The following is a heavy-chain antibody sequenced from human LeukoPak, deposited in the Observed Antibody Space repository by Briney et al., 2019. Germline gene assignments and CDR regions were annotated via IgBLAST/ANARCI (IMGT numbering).Heavy chain of an antibody. CDR2: IYHSGST. CDR3: ARVILWFGELLGGWFDP. Sequence: NPSQTLSLTCAVSGGPISSGGYSWSWIPQPPGEGLEWIGYIYHSGSTYYTPSLKSRVTISVDRSKNQFSLKLSSVTAADTAVYYCARVILWFGELLGGWFDPWGQGTLVTVSS. D-gene: IGHD3-10*01. V-gene: IGHV4-30-2*01. J-gene: IGHJ5*02. CDR1: GGPISSGGYS.